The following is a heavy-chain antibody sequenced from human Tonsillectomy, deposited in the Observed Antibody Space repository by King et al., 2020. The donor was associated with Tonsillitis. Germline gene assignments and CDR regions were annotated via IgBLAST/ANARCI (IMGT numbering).Heavy chain of an antibody. CDR3: ARGRHSSSWPFDY. J-gene: IGHJ4*02. CDR2: VNHSGST. V-gene: IGHV4-34*01. Sequence: VQLQQWGAGLLKPSETLFLTCAVSGGSFSVYYWSWIRQPPGKGREWIGEVNHSGSTDYNPSLKSRVTVSVDTSRNQFSLKLSSVTAADTAVYYCARGRHSSSWPFDYWGQGTLVTVSS. D-gene: IGHD6-13*01. CDR1: GGSFSVYY.